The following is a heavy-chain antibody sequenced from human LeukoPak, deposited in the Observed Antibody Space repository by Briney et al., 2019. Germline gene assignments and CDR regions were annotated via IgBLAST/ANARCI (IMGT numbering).Heavy chain of an antibody. CDR2: IRYDGSNK. V-gene: IGHV3-30*02. D-gene: IGHD1-7*01. Sequence: GGSLRLSCAASGVTFSSYGMHWVRQAPGKGLEWVAFIRYDGSNKYYADSVKGRFTISRDNSKNTLYLQMNSLRAEDTAVYYCAKVRLELYDYWGQGTLVTVSS. J-gene: IGHJ4*02. CDR3: AKVRLELYDY. CDR1: GVTFSSYG.